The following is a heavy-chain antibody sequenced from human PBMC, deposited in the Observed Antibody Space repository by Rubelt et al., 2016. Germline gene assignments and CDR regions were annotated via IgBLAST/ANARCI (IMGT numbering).Heavy chain of an antibody. CDR3: ARGGRYYGSGSYQRHNWFDP. J-gene: IGHJ5*02. D-gene: IGHD3-10*01. Sequence: QVQLQQWGAGLLKPSETLSLTCAVYGGSFSGYYWSWIRQPPGKGLEWIGEINHSGSTNYNPSLKSRVTISVHTSKNQFCRKLSSVTAADTAVYYCARGGRYYGSGSYQRHNWFDPWGQGTLVTVSS. CDR1: GGSFSGYY. V-gene: IGHV4-34*01. CDR2: INHSGST.